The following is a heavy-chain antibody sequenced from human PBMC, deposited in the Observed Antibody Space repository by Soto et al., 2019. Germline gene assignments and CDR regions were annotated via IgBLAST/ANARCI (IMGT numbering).Heavy chain of an antibody. V-gene: IGHV4-4*02. J-gene: IGHJ3*02. D-gene: IGHD1-20*01. Sequence: SETLSLTCAVSGGSISSSNWWSWVRQPPGKGLEWIGEIYHSGSTNYNPSLKSRVTISVDKSKNQFSLKLTSVTAADTAVYYCARRITGTTWAFDIWGQGTMVTVSS. CDR3: ARRITGTTWAFDI. CDR1: GGSISSSNW. CDR2: IYHSGST.